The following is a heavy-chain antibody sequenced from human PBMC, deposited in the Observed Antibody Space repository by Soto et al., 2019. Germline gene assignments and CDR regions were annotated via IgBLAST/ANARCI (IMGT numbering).Heavy chain of an antibody. Sequence: SETLSLTCTVSGGSISSGGYYWSWIHQHPGKGLEWIGYIYYSGSTYYNPSLKSRVTISVDTSKNQFSLKLSSVTAADTAVYYCARYFDWLPQTDAFDIWGQGTMVTVAS. D-gene: IGHD3-9*01. J-gene: IGHJ3*02. CDR2: IYYSGST. V-gene: IGHV4-31*03. CDR3: ARYFDWLPQTDAFDI. CDR1: GGSISSGGYY.